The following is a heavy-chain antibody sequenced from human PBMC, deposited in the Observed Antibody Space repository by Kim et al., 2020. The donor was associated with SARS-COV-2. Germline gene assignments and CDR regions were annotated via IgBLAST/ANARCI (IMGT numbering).Heavy chain of an antibody. CDR2: ISGSGGST. D-gene: IGHD2-2*01. V-gene: IGHV3-23*01. J-gene: IGHJ6*02. CDR3: AKDRPGIVVVPAHYGMDV. CDR1: GFTFSSYA. Sequence: GGSLRLSCAASGFTFSSYAMSWVRQAPGKGLEWVSAISGSGGSTYYADSVKGRFTISRDNSKNTLYLQMNSLRAEDTAVYYCAKDRPGIVVVPAHYGMDVWGQGTTVTVSS.